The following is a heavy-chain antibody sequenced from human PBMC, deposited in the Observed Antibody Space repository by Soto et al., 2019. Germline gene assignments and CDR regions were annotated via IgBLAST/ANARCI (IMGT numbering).Heavy chain of an antibody. V-gene: IGHV4-59*01. CDR3: ARTTQGGNMAV. CDR2: IHYSGNT. Sequence: QVHLQESGPGLVKPSETLSLTCTVSGGSISGYYWSWFRQPPGKGLEWIAYIHYSGNTKYNPSLKSRVSMSKDTSKNQFSLKLSSVTAADTAVYYCARTTQGGNMAVWGQGATVTVSS. D-gene: IGHD1-26*01. J-gene: IGHJ6*02. CDR1: GGSISGYY.